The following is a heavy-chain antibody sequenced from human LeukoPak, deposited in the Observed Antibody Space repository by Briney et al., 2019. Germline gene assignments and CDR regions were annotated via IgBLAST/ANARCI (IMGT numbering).Heavy chain of an antibody. CDR2: INPSGGST. V-gene: IGHV1-46*01. CDR1: GYTFTSYY. CDR3: ARDSSLRGYSYGYNDY. J-gene: IGHJ4*02. D-gene: IGHD5-18*01. Sequence: ASVKVSCTASGYTFTSYYMHWVRQAPGQGLEWMGIINPSGGSTSYAQKFQGRVTMTRDTSTSTVYMELSSLRSEDTAVYYCARDSSLRGYSYGYNDYWGQGTLVTVSS.